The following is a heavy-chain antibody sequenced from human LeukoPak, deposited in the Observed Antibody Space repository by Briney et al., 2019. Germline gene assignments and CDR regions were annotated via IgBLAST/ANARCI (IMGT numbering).Heavy chain of an antibody. V-gene: IGHV4-39*07. J-gene: IGHJ5*02. D-gene: IGHD2-21*02. Sequence: SETLSLTCTVSGGSITSDNFYWGWIRQPPGKGLEWIGEINHSGSTNYNPSLKSRVTISVDTSKNQFSLKLSSVTAADTAVYYCARGDCGGDCYSGEDNWFDPWGQGTLVTVSS. CDR2: INHSGST. CDR3: ARGDCGGDCYSGEDNWFDP. CDR1: GGSITSDNFY.